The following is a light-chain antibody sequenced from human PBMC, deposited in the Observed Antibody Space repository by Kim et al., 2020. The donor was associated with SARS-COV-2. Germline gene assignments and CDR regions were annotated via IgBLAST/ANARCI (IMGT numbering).Light chain of an antibody. CDR3: QQSYSTPRT. J-gene: IGKJ1*01. Sequence: ASVGDRVTLPCRSSQSISSYLHGYQQKPGKAPKLLIYAASSLQSWVPSRFSGSGSGTDFTLTISSLQPEYFATYYCQQSYSTPRTFGQGTKVDIK. CDR1: QSISSY. CDR2: AAS. V-gene: IGKV1-39*01.